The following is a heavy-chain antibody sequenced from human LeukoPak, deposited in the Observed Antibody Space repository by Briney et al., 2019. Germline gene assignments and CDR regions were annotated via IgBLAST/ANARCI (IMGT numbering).Heavy chain of an antibody. CDR3: ARPQGFQLLDFEY. CDR2: IYYSGST. Sequence: PSETLSLTCTVSGGSISSYYWNWIRQPPGKGLEWIGSIYYSGSTYYNPSLKSRVTISVDTSKNQFSLKLSSVTAADTAVYYCARPQGFQLLDFEYWGQGTLVTVSS. D-gene: IGHD2-2*01. CDR1: GGSISSYY. V-gene: IGHV4-39*01. J-gene: IGHJ4*02.